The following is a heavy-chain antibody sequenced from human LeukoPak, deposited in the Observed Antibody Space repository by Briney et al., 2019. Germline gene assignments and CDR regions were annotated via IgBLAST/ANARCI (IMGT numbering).Heavy chain of an antibody. J-gene: IGHJ3*02. CDR3: ARDETGYCSSTSCSYAFDI. D-gene: IGHD2-2*01. V-gene: IGHV3-33*01. CDR1: GFTFSSYG. Sequence: GRSLRLSCAASGFTFSSYGMHWVRQAPGKGLEWVAVIRYDGSNKYYADSVKGRFTISRDNSKNTLYLQMNSLRAEDTAVYYCARDETGYCSSTSCSYAFDIWGQGTMVTVSS. CDR2: IRYDGSNK.